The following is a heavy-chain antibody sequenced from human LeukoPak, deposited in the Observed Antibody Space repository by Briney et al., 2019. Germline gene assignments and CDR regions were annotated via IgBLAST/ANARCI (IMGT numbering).Heavy chain of an antibody. D-gene: IGHD3-10*01. J-gene: IGHJ3*02. CDR1: GGSVSSVTYY. CDR2: VYNSAST. V-gene: IGHV4-61*01. CDR3: ASRAKLYSGSGSPGDAFEI. Sequence: SETRSLTCTVSGGSVSSVTYYWSWIRQPPGKGLEWIVFVYNSASTNYNPSLKSRVTISVDTSKNKFSLKLTSGTAADTAVYFCASRAKLYSGSGSPGDAFEIWGEGTMVTVSS.